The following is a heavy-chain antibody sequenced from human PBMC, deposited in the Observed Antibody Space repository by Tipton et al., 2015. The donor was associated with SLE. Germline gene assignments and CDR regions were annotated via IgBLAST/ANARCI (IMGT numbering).Heavy chain of an antibody. CDR3: ARDRAAQYYSYYYMDV. CDR2: IRFDGSNK. CDR1: GFSFSSNG. D-gene: IGHD6-25*01. V-gene: IGHV3-33*01. J-gene: IGHJ6*03. Sequence: SLRLSCVASGFSFSSNGMHWVRQAPGKGLEWVAFIRFDGSNKYYADSVKGRFTSSRDNAKNTLYLQMNSLRVEDTAVYYCARDRAAQYYSYYYMDVWGKGTTVTISS.